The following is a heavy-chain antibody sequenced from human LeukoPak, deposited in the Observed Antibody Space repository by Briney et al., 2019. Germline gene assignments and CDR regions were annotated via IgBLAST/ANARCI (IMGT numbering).Heavy chain of an antibody. J-gene: IGHJ4*02. D-gene: IGHD3-10*01. V-gene: IGHV4-39*01. CDR2: VYNTGNT. CDR1: GGSMSSENEY. CDR3: ARIDYYGPGGYFDY. Sequence: SETLSLTCSVSGGSMSSENEYWGWIRQTPGKGLEWIGSVYNTGNTDYNPSLKRRFSISIDTSKNQFSLKVTSVTAADTAVYCCARIDYYGPGGYFDYWGQGTLVTVSS.